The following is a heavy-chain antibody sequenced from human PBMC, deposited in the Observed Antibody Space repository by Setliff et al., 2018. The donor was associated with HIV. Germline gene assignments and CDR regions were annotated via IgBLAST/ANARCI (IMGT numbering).Heavy chain of an antibody. CDR1: GGSIRSHY. V-gene: IGHV4-59*11. CDR2: IYYSGST. CDR3: ARVPGQLLQGAAAYFDY. Sequence: PSETLSLTCTVSGGSIRSHYWSWIREPPGKGLEWIGYIYYSGSTNYNPSLKSRVTISVDTSKNQFSLRLSSVTAADTAVYYCARVPGQLLQGAAAYFDYWGQGILVTVSS. J-gene: IGHJ4*02. D-gene: IGHD5-18*01.